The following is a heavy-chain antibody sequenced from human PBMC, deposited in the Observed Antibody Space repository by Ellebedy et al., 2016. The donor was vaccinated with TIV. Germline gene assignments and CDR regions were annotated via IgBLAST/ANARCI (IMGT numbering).Heavy chain of an antibody. J-gene: IGHJ5*02. V-gene: IGHV4-39*02. CDR2: IYYSGST. Sequence: SETLSLTXTVSGGSISSSSYYWGWIRQPPGKGLEWIGSIYYSGSTYYNPSLKSRVTISVDTSKNQFSLKLSSVTAADTAVYYCARDVPMGTVTTGNWFDPWGQGTLVTVSS. CDR1: GGSISSSSYY. CDR3: ARDVPMGTVTTGNWFDP. D-gene: IGHD4-17*01.